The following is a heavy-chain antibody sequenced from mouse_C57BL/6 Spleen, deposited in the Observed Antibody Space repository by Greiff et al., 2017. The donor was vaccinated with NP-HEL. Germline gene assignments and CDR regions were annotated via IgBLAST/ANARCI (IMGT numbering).Heavy chain of an antibody. CDR2: INYDGSST. CDR3: ASGSSYSAWFAY. J-gene: IGHJ3*01. D-gene: IGHD1-1*01. CDR1: GFTFSDYY. V-gene: IGHV5-16*01. Sequence: EVKLMESEGGLVQPGSSMKLSCTASGFTFSDYYMAWVRQVPEKGLEWVANINYDGSSTYYLDSLKSRFIISRDNAKNILYLQMSSLKSEDTATYYCASGSSYSAWFAYWGQGTLVTVSA.